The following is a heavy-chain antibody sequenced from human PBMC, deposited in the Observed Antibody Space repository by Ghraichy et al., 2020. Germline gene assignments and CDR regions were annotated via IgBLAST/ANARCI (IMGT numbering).Heavy chain of an antibody. V-gene: IGHV4-59*01. D-gene: IGHD3-16*02. J-gene: IGHJ6*02. CDR3: ARGWGSYQWWLTV. Sequence: SETLSLTCTVSGDSISTFYWNWLRQSPGKGLEWIGYKYSSGSTNYNPSLKSRVTISLDTSKNQSSLRLTSVTAADSAVYYCARGWGSYQWWLTVWGWGTTVSV. CDR1: GDSISTFY. CDR2: KYSSGST.